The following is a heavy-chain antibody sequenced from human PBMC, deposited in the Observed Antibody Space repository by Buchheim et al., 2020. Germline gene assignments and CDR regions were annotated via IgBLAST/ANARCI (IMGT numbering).Heavy chain of an antibody. J-gene: IGHJ4*02. Sequence: QVQLQESGPRLVKPSETLSLTCTVSGDSISSYYWSWIRQPPGKGLEWIGYIYHTGSTNYNPSLKSRVTMSVDTSTNQFSLKLSSVTAADTAVYYCARDRGYCSGGSCSFEIDYWGQGAL. CDR2: IYHTGST. CDR3: ARDRGYCSGGSCSFEIDY. D-gene: IGHD2-15*01. V-gene: IGHV4-59*01. CDR1: GDSISSYY.